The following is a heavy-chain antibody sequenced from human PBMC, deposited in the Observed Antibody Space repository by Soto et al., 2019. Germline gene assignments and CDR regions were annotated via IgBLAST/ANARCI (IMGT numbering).Heavy chain of an antibody. J-gene: IGHJ4*02. CDR3: ARGYYHSSGYTVFDY. CDR2: ISSSSSYT. Sequence: GGSLRLSCAASGFTFSDYYMSWIRQAPGKGLEWVSYISSSSSYTNYADSVKGRFTISRDNAKNSLYLQMNGLRAEDTAVYYCARGYYHSSGYTVFDYWGQGTLVTVSS. CDR1: GFTFSDYY. D-gene: IGHD3-22*01. V-gene: IGHV3-11*06.